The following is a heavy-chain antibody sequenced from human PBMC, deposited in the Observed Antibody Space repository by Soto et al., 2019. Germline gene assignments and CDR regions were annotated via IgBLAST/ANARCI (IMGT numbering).Heavy chain of an antibody. V-gene: IGHV3-33*01. CDR2: IWGDESKK. CDR1: GSALRSHG. Sequence: PGGSLRLSCAASGSALRSHGMHWVRQAPGKGLEWVAVIWGDESKKYYADSVKGRFTTSRDNSKNTLFLQMNTLRVEDTAVYYCARGAVAAGDFDYWGQGTLVTVSS. D-gene: IGHD2-15*01. CDR3: ARGAVAAGDFDY. J-gene: IGHJ4*02.